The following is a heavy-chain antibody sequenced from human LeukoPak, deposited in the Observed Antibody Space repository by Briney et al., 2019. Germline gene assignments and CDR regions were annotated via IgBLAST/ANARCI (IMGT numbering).Heavy chain of an antibody. CDR1: GYTFTSHY. Sequence: ASVKVSCKASGYTFTSHYVHWVRRAPGQGLEWMGVINPNGGSTRYAQEFQGRVTMTRDTSTSTVYMELSSLTSDDTAVYYCARAAIAAEGPLHWGQGTLVTVSS. CDR2: INPNGGST. V-gene: IGHV1-46*01. CDR3: ARAAIAAEGPLH. D-gene: IGHD6-13*01. J-gene: IGHJ4*02.